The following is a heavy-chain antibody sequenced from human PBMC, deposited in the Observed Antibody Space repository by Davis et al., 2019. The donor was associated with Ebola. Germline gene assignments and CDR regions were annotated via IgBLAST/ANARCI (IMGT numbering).Heavy chain of an antibody. CDR1: GDSLSSKSVS. CDR3: VRGWGRSGLDV. V-gene: IGHV6-1*01. CDR2: TYYTSKWHN. J-gene: IGHJ6*02. D-gene: IGHD3-16*01. Sequence: HSQTLSLTCAISGDSLSSKSVSWNWIRQSPSRGLEWLGRTYYTSKWHNDYGESVKSRITINPDTSTNQLSLQLNSVTPEDTAVYYCVRGWGRSGLDVWGQGTTVTVSS.